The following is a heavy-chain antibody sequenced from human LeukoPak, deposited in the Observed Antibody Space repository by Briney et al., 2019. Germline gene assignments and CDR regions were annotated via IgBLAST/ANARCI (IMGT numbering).Heavy chain of an antibody. J-gene: IGHJ1*01. V-gene: IGHV1-46*01. D-gene: IGHD6-19*01. Sequence: ASVKVSCKASGYTFTSYYMHWVRQAPGQGLEWMGIINPSGGSTSYAQKFQGRVTMTRDTSTSTVYMELSSLRSEDMAVYYCARDGQWLVHYFQHWGQGTLVTVSS. CDR1: GYTFTSYY. CDR2: INPSGGST. CDR3: ARDGQWLVHYFQH.